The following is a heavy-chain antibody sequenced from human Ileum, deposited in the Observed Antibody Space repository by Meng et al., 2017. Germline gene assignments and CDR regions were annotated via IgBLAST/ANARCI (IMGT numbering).Heavy chain of an antibody. V-gene: IGHV1-3*01. CDR3: ARFSSGYFFGY. J-gene: IGHJ4*02. CDR1: GYTFSNYA. Sequence: SGAEVKKPGASVKFSCKASGYTFSNYAMNWVRQAPGQRREWMGWINAGNGDTKYSQKFQGRVNITRDTSASTGYMELSSLRSEDTAVYYCARFSSGYFFGYWGQGTLVTVSS. CDR2: INAGNGDT. D-gene: IGHD3-22*01.